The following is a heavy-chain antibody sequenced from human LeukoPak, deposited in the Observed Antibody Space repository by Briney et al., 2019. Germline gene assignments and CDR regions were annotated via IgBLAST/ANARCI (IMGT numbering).Heavy chain of an antibody. CDR3: ARSYSSSSHYYFDY. CDR1: GGSISTYY. Sequence: SETLSLTCSVSGGSISTYYWSWIRQPPGKGLEWIGCIYYSGSTNYNPSLKSRVTISVDTSKNQFSLKLSSVTAADTAVYYCARSYSSSSHYYFDYWGQGTLVIVSS. CDR2: IYYSGST. V-gene: IGHV4-59*08. J-gene: IGHJ4*02. D-gene: IGHD6-6*01.